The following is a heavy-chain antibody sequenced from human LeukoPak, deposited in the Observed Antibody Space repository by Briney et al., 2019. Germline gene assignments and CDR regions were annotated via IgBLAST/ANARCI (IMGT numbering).Heavy chain of an antibody. D-gene: IGHD2-2*01. Sequence: PGGSLRLSCVASGFTFSDYYMSWIRQAPGKGLERVSYISSSGSTIYYADSVKGRFTISRDNAKNSLYLQMNSLRAEDTAVYYCARDIGFCSSPSCRNPWGYFDYGGQGTQVTVSS. CDR1: GFTFSDYY. CDR3: ARDIGFCSSPSCRNPWGYFDY. J-gene: IGHJ4*02. CDR2: ISSSGSTI. V-gene: IGHV3-11*01.